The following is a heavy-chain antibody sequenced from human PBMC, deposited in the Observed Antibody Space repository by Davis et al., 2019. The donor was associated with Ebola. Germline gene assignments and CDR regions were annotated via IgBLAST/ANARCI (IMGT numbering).Heavy chain of an antibody. Sequence: PGGLLRPPCPPPGSPFTSYPMSWVAQAPGKGLDWVPAISGSGGSTYYADSVKGRFTISRDNSKNTLYLQLNSLRAEDTAVYYCGKDVAGETTCYFDYWGQGTLVTVSS. J-gene: IGHJ4*02. D-gene: IGHD1-26*01. CDR3: GKDVAGETTCYFDY. CDR1: GSPFTSYP. V-gene: IGHV3-23*01. CDR2: ISGSGGST.